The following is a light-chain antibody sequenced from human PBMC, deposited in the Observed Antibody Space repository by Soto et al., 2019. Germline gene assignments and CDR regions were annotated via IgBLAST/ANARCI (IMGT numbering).Light chain of an antibody. J-gene: IGKJ4*01. CDR1: QSISSW. CDR2: KAS. V-gene: IGKV1-5*03. CDR3: QHYNSYPLT. Sequence: DIQMTQSPSTLSASVGDRVTITCRASQSISSWLAWYQQKPGRAPDLLIYKASSLQSGVPSRSSGSGSGTEFTLTISSLQPDDFATYYCQHYNSYPLTFGGGTKVEIK.